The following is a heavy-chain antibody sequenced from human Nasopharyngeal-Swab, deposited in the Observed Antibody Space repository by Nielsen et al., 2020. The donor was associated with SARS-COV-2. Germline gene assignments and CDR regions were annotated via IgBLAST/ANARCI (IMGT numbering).Heavy chain of an antibody. CDR1: GFTFSDYT. Sequence: GESLKISCAASGFTFSDYTMNWVRQAPGQGLEWVSSISSSGGYMYYTDSVKGRFTMSRDNAKNSLYLQMNSLRAEDTAVYYCASDSRYWGQGTLVTVSS. J-gene: IGHJ4*02. D-gene: IGHD2-2*01. V-gene: IGHV3-21*01. CDR3: ASDSRY. CDR2: ISSSGGYM.